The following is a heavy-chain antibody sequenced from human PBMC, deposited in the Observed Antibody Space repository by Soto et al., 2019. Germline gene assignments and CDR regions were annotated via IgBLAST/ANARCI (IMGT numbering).Heavy chain of an antibody. D-gene: IGHD3-10*01. CDR3: AGQPTAGSYYDLGSYYYYYAMDV. CDR2: IYYSGST. CDR1: GGSLSSGDYY. Sequence: SGTLFLTCSVSGGSLSSGDYYWNWIRQPPGKGLERIGHIYYSGSTYYNSSLKSRVTISLDTSKNQFSLKLSSVTAADTAVYYCAGQPTAGSYYDLGSYYYYYAMDVWGQGTTVTVSS. V-gene: IGHV4-30-4*01. J-gene: IGHJ6*02.